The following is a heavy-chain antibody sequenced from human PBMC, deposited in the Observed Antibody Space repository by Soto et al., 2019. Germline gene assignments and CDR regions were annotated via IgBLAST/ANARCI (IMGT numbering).Heavy chain of an antibody. J-gene: IGHJ6*02. Sequence: QVQLVQSGDEVKKPGASVKGSCKASDYTFTSYGISWMRQAPGQKVEWMGWISAYNGNTNYAQKLQGRVTMTTDTSTSTAYMELRGLRSDDTAVYYCARDLGYYHGSGSYDYYYGMAVWGQGTTVTVSS. CDR2: ISAYNGNT. CDR1: DYTFTSYG. V-gene: IGHV1-18*01. CDR3: ARDLGYYHGSGSYDYYYGMAV. D-gene: IGHD3-10*01.